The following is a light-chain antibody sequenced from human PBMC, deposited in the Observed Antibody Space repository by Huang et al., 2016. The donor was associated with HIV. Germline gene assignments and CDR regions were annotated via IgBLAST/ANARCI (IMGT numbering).Light chain of an antibody. J-gene: IGKJ1*01. CDR3: HQYNDWPPT. V-gene: IGKV3-15*01. CDR1: QSVRRD. Sequence: EIVMTQSPATMSVSPGERATLSCRASQSVRRDLAWYQQKPGQAPRRLIYGASTRAAGIPARFRGSGSGTEFTLTFSSLQSEDFAAYYCHQYNDWPPTFGQGTKVEIK. CDR2: GAS.